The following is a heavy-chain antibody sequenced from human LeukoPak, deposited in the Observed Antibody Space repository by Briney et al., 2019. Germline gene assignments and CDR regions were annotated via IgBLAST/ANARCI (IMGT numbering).Heavy chain of an antibody. J-gene: IGHJ6*02. Sequence: PSETLSLTCAVYGGSFGGYYWSWIRQPPGKGLEWIGEINHSGSTNYNPSLKGRVTISVDTSKNQFSLKLSSVTAADTAVYYCARGRTTIAVAPYYYYGMDVWGQGTTVTVSS. CDR2: INHSGST. CDR3: ARGRTTIAVAPYYYYGMDV. V-gene: IGHV4-34*01. D-gene: IGHD6-19*01. CDR1: GGSFGGYY.